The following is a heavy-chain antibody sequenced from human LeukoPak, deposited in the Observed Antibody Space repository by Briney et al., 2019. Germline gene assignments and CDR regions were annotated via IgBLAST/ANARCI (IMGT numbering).Heavy chain of an antibody. Sequence: GGSLRLSCAASGFTFSDHYMSWIRQAPGKGLEWVAYIGTRAAIIYYVDSVKGRFTVSADNAKNSLYLQMNSLRPEDTALYYCARGGDYAGVAALLDLWGQGTPVTVSS. CDR3: ARGGDYAGVAALLDL. CDR2: IGTRAAII. CDR1: GFTFSDHY. J-gene: IGHJ4*02. D-gene: IGHD4-23*01. V-gene: IGHV3-11*01.